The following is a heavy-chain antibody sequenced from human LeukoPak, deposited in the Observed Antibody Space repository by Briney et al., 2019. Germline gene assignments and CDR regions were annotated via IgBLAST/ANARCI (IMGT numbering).Heavy chain of an antibody. CDR2: INHSGST. J-gene: IGHJ4*02. CDR1: GGSFSGYY. CDR3: ARGKTTVTRSFDY. V-gene: IGHV4-34*01. Sequence: SETLSLTCAVYGGSFSGYYWSWIRQPPGKGLEWIGEINHSGSTNYNPSLKSRVTISVDTSKNQFSLKLSSVTAADTAVYYCARGKTTVTRSFDYWGQGTLVTVSS. D-gene: IGHD4-17*01.